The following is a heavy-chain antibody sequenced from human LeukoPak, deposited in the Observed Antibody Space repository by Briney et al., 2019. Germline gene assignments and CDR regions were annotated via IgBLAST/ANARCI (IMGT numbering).Heavy chain of an antibody. CDR1: GYTFTNYD. J-gene: IGHJ4*02. Sequence: ASVKVSCKASGYTFTNYDINWVRQATGQGLEWMGWMNPNSGNTGYAQRFQGRVTMTRNTSISTAYMELSSLRAEDTAVYYCAKDREDYYDSSGYYWGYWGQGTLVTVSS. V-gene: IGHV1-8*01. CDR2: MNPNSGNT. D-gene: IGHD3-22*01. CDR3: AKDREDYYDSSGYYWGY.